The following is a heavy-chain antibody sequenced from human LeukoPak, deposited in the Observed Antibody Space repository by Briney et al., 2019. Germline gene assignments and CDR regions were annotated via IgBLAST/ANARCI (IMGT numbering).Heavy chain of an antibody. CDR2: VYPGDSDT. J-gene: IGHJ5*02. CDR3: ARRGNSNWFDP. Sequence: GESLKISCKGSGYNFATYWIGWVRQMPGKGLEGMGVVYPGDSDTRYSPSFQGQVTMSADKSISTAYLQLSSLKASDTAIYYCARRGNSNWFDPWGQGTLVTVSS. D-gene: IGHD3-10*01. CDR1: GYNFATYW. V-gene: IGHV5-51*01.